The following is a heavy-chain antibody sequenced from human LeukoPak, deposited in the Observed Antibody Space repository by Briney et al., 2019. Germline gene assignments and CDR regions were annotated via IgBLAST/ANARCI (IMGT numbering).Heavy chain of an antibody. V-gene: IGHV4-34*01. CDR3: ARVAQPAPIIAVAGNFDY. J-gene: IGHJ4*02. D-gene: IGHD6-19*01. CDR2: INHSGST. CDR1: GGSFSGYD. Sequence: SETLSLTCAVYGGSFSGYDWSWSRQPPRQGLDRIGEINHSGSTNYNPSLKSRVTISVDTSKNQFSLKLSSVTAADTAVYYCARVAQPAPIIAVAGNFDYWGQGTLVTVSS.